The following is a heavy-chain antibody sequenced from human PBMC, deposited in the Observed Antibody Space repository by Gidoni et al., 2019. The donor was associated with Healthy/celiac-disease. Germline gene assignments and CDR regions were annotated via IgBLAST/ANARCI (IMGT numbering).Heavy chain of an antibody. Sequence: QVQLVQSGAEVQKPGSSVKVSCKASGGTFSSSAISWVRQAPGQGLEWMGGIIPIFGTANYAQKFQGRVTITAYESTSTAYMELSSLRSEDTAVYYCATDLIVGAHSSPILDYWGQGTLVTVSS. V-gene: IGHV1-69*01. CDR1: GGTFSSSA. CDR3: ATDLIVGAHSSPILDY. D-gene: IGHD1-26*01. CDR2: IIPIFGTA. J-gene: IGHJ4*02.